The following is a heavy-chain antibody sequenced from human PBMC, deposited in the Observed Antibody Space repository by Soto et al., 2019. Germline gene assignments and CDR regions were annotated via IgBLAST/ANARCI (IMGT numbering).Heavy chain of an antibody. CDR1: VDSVSSNYFA. Sequence: PSQTLSLTCAISVDSVSSNYFAWHWIRQSPSRGLEWLGRTYYRSRWIYEYAPSVKSRITINPDTSKNQFSLHVNSVAPEDTAVYYCARDGGTERARYMDFWGKGTTVTVSS. CDR3: ARDGGTERARYMDF. V-gene: IGHV6-1*01. CDR2: TYYRSRWIY. D-gene: IGHD3-16*01. J-gene: IGHJ6*03.